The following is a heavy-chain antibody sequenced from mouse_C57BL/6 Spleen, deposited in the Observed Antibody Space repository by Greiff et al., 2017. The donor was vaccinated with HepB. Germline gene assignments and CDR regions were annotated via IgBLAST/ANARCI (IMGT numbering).Heavy chain of an antibody. CDR2: ISDGGSYT. V-gene: IGHV5-4*01. J-gene: IGHJ3*01. CDR3: ARDSSGYAWFAY. D-gene: IGHD3-2*02. CDR1: GFTFSSYA. Sequence: EVQGVESGGGLVKPGGSLKLSCAASGFTFSSYAMSWVRQTPEKRLEWVATISDGGSYTYYPDNVKGRFTISRDNAKNNLYLQMSHLKSEDTAMYYCARDSSGYAWFAYWGQGTLVTVSA.